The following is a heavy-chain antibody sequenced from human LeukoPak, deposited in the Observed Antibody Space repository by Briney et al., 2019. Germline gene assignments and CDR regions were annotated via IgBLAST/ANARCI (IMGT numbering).Heavy chain of an antibody. D-gene: IGHD6-13*01. J-gene: IGHJ6*02. Sequence: PGASVKVSCKASGYTFTGYYMHWVRQATGQGLEWMGWMNPNSGNTGYAQKFQGRVTMTRNTSISTAYMELSSLRSEDTAVYYCARSKPNSSPYYYYYYGMDVWGQGTTVTVSS. CDR3: ARSKPNSSPYYYYYYGMDV. CDR2: MNPNSGNT. CDR1: GYTFTGYY. V-gene: IGHV1-8*02.